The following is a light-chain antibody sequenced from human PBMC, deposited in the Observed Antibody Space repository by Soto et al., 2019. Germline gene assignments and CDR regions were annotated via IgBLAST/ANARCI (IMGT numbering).Light chain of an antibody. J-gene: IGKJ1*01. CDR3: QQYNSYSWT. V-gene: IGKV1-5*03. CDR1: QSISSW. CDR2: KAS. Sequence: DIQMTQSPSTLSASVGDRVTITCRASQSISSWLAWYQQKPGKAPNLLIYKASSLESGVPSRFSGSGSRTEFTLTISSLQPDDFATYYCQQYNSYSWTFGQGTKVDIK.